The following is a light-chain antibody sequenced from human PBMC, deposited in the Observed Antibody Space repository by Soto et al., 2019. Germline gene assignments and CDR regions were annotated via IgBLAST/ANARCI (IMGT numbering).Light chain of an antibody. CDR3: QQYGDSPLT. CDR2: AAS. CDR1: QSVTVNS. V-gene: IGKV3-20*01. Sequence: EILLTQSPSTLSLSPGEGVTLSYRVSQSVTVNSLAWYQQKPGQTPKLLIYAASTRAAAVPDRFTGSGSGTDFALTISRLEPEDFAVYYCQQYGDSPLTFGPGTKVDIK. J-gene: IGKJ3*01.